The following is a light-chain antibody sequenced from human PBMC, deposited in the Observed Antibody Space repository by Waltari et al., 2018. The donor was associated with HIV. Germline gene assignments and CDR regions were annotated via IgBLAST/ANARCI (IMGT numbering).Light chain of an antibody. Sequence: QSALTQPPSASGSPGQSVTISCTGPSTDLGGYNYVSWYQQHPGKAPKLMIFEVSKRPSGVPDRFSGSKSGNTASLTVSGLQAEDEADYYCNSYAASNNFVFGGGTKLTVL. V-gene: IGLV2-8*01. CDR3: NSYAASNNFV. CDR1: STDLGGYNY. CDR2: EVS. J-gene: IGLJ2*01.